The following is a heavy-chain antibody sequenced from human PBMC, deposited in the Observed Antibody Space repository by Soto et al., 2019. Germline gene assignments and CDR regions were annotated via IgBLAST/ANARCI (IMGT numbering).Heavy chain of an antibody. Sequence: QVQLVESGGGLVKPGGSLRLSCAASGFTFSDYYMSWIRQAPGKGLEWISYISSGSGYTNYADSVKGRFTISRDNAKNSLYLQLNSLRAVDTAVYYCARDIRYVAYWGQGTLVTVSS. CDR2: ISSGSGYT. CDR3: ARDIRYVAY. CDR1: GFTFSDYY. D-gene: IGHD4-17*01. J-gene: IGHJ4*02. V-gene: IGHV3-11*05.